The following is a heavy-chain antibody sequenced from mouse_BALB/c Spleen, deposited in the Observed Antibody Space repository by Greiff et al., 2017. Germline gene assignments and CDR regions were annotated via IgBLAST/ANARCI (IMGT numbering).Heavy chain of an antibody. CDR2: INPSTGYT. CDR3: ARSGYYGSLDV. Sequence: VKLVESGAELAKPGASVKMSCKASGYTFTSYWMHWVKQRPGQGLEWIGYINPSTGYTEYNQKFKDKATLTADKSSSTAYMQLSSLTSEDSAVYYCARSGYYGSLDVWGAGTTVTVSS. CDR1: GYTFTSYW. V-gene: IGHV1-7*01. D-gene: IGHD1-1*01. J-gene: IGHJ1*01.